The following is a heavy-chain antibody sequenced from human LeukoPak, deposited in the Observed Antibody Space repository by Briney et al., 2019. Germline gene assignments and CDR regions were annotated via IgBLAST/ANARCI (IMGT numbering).Heavy chain of an antibody. CDR3: ARDHRYAFDN. CDR1: GFNFIDYS. Sequence: GGSLRLSCAASGFNFIDYSMNWVRQAPGKGLEWISYIGISSGNTKYADSVKGRFTISRDKARNSLYLQMNSLRVEDTAVCYCARDHRYAFDNWGHGTLVTASS. CDR2: IGISSGNT. J-gene: IGHJ4*01. D-gene: IGHD5-12*01. V-gene: IGHV3-48*01.